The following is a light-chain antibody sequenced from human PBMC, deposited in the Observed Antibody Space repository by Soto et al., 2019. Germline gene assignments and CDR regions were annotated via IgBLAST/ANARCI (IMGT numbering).Light chain of an antibody. V-gene: IGKV1-5*01. CDR2: DAS. CDR1: QSISSW. J-gene: IGKJ2*01. CDR3: QHYNYWPYT. Sequence: DIQMTQSPSTLSASVGDRVTITCRASQSISSWLAWYQQKPGKAPKLLIYDASSLESGVPSRFSGRGSGTEFTLTISSLQSEDFAVYYCQHYNYWPYTFGQGTKVDI.